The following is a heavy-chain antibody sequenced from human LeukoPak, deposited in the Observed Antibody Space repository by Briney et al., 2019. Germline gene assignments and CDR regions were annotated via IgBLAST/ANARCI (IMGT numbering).Heavy chain of an antibody. D-gene: IGHD2/OR15-2a*01. CDR2: VYPVDSDT. CDR3: VRRGYCDGTGGCHSNPFDI. V-gene: IGHV5-51*01. CDR1: GSPFTSGYSFAVYW. Sequence: GEPLKISCKGSGSPFTSGYSFAVYWLGWGRQMPGKSLEWMGIVYPVDSDTRYSPSFQGQVTISVDTSISTAYLQWSSLKASDPAIYYCVRRGYCDGTGGCHSNPFDIWGQGTMVTVSS. J-gene: IGHJ3*02.